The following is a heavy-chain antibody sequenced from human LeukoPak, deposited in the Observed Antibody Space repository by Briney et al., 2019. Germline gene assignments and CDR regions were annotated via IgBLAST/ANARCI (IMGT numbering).Heavy chain of an antibody. Sequence: GASVKVSCKASGYTFTGYYMHWVRQAPGQGLEWMGWINPNSGGTNYAQKFQGRVTMTRDTSISTAYMELSRLRSDDTAVYYCARDHPDIVATISPTPYYYYYGMDVWGQGTTVTVSS. V-gene: IGHV1-2*02. CDR3: ARDHPDIVATISPTPYYYYYGMDV. J-gene: IGHJ6*02. CDR2: INPNSGGT. D-gene: IGHD5-12*01. CDR1: GYTFTGYY.